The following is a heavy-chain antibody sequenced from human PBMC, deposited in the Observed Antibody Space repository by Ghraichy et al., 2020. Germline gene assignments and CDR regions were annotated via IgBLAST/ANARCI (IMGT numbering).Heavy chain of an antibody. V-gene: IGHV4-39*01. D-gene: IGHD3-3*01. CDR1: GGSISSSSYY. CDR3: ARAFWSGYFYYFDY. Sequence: GSLRLSCTVSGGSISSSSYYWGWIRQPPGKGLEWIGSIYYSGSTYYNPSLKSRVTISVDTSKNQFSLKLSSVTAADTAVYYCARAFWSGYFYYFDYWGQGTLVTVSS. J-gene: IGHJ4*02. CDR2: IYYSGST.